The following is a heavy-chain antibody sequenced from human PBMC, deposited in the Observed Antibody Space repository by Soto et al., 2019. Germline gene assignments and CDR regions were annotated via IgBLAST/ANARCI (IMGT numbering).Heavy chain of an antibody. J-gene: IGHJ4*02. V-gene: IGHV4-30-2*06. Sequence: SETLSLTCTVSGAPISYGGFSWSWIRQSPGKGLEWIGYISHLESTYFHPSFKSRLTMSIDRTRNQFSLKLSSVTAADMAVYYCARGGGYDSFDYWGQGVLVTVSS. CDR1: GAPISYGGFS. CDR2: ISHLEST. D-gene: IGHD5-12*01. CDR3: ARGGGYDSFDY.